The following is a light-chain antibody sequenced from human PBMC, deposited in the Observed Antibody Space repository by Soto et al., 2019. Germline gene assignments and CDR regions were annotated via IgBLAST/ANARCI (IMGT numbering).Light chain of an antibody. CDR3: QQYGSSRT. CDR2: GAS. V-gene: IGKV3-20*01. Sequence: IVLTQSPGTLSLSPGERVTLSCRASQSVSSSYLAWYQQKPGQAPRLLIYGASSRATGIPDRFSGSGSGTDFTLTISRLEPEDFAVYYCQQYGSSRTFGGGTKVEIK. CDR1: QSVSSSY. J-gene: IGKJ4*01.